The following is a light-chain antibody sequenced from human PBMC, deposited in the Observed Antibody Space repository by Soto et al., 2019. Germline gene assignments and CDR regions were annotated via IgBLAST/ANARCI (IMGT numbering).Light chain of an antibody. J-gene: IGKJ2*01. CDR3: QQYGSSPT. Sequence: EIVLTQSPGTLSLSPGERATLSCRASQSVSSSYLAWYQQKPGQAPRLLSYGASSMATGIPDRFSGSGSGTDFTLTISRLEPEDFAVYYFQQYGSSPTFGQGTKLEIK. CDR1: QSVSSSY. V-gene: IGKV3-20*01. CDR2: GAS.